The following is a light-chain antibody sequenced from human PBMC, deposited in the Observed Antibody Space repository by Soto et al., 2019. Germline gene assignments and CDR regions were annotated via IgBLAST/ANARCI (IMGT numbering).Light chain of an antibody. J-gene: IGKJ5*01. CDR1: QRLSASD. CDR3: QQYGSSPLIT. CDR2: GVS. Sequence: PGQRATLSCRASQRLSASDIAWYQQKPGQAPKFLIYGVSSRATGIPDRFSGSGSGTDFTLTISRLEPEDFAVYHCQQYGSSPLITLGQGTRLEIK. V-gene: IGKV3-20*01.